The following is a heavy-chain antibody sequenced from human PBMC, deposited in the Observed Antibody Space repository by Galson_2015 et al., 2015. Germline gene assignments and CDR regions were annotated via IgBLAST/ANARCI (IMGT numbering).Heavy chain of an antibody. CDR3: ARDWWGRPASSWYQQDEDYYYYGMDV. J-gene: IGHJ6*02. D-gene: IGHD6-13*01. CDR2: ISYDGSNK. V-gene: IGHV3-30-3*01. Sequence: GLEWVAVISYDGSNKYYADSVKGRFTIARDNSKNTLYLQTNSLRAEDTAVYYCARDWWGRPASSWYQQDEDYYYYGMDVWGQGTTVTVSS.